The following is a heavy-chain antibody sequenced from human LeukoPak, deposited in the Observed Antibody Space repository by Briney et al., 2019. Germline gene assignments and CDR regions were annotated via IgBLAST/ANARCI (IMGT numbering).Heavy chain of an antibody. V-gene: IGHV3-23*01. CDR2: ITGSGGST. Sequence: GGSLRLSCVASGLTFSSHAMTWVRQAPGKGLEWVSGITGSGGSTYYAESVKGRFTISRDNSKNTLYLQMNNLRAEDAALYYCASRPPSETYFGVFDYWGQGTLVTVSS. D-gene: IGHD1-26*01. CDR1: GLTFSSHA. J-gene: IGHJ4*02. CDR3: ASRPPSETYFGVFDY.